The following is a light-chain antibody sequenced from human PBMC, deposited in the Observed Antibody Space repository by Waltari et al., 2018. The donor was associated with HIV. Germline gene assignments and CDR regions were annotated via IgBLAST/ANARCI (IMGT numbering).Light chain of an antibody. J-gene: IGLJ1*01. CDR1: SSDVGSYNL. CDR3: CSYTGSSTRRPYV. CDR2: EGS. V-gene: IGLV2-23*01. Sequence: QSALTQPASVSGSPGQSIPISCTGTSSDVGSYNLVSWYKQHPGTAPKVMIYEGSKRPSGVSNRFSGSKSGNTASLTISGLQAEDEADYYCCSYTGSSTRRPYVFGTGTKVTVL.